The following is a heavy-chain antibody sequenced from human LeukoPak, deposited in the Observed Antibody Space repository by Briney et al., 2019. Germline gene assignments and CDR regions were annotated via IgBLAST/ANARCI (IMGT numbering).Heavy chain of an antibody. CDR3: ARAQKTYYDFWSGYSGIFDI. CDR2: IYTSGST. V-gene: IGHV4-61*02. Sequence: SQTLSLTCTVSGGSISSGSYYWSWIRQPAGKGLEWIGRIYTSGSTNYNPSLKSRVTISVDTSKNQFSLKLSSVTAADTAVYYCARAQKTYYDFWSGYSGIFDIWGQGTMVTVSS. CDR1: GGSISSGSYY. J-gene: IGHJ3*02. D-gene: IGHD3-3*01.